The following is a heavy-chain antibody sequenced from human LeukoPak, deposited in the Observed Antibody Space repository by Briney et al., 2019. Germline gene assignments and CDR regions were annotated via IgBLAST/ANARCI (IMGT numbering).Heavy chain of an antibody. J-gene: IGHJ4*02. CDR1: GFTFSTAW. CDR3: TKSLDY. V-gene: IGHV3-7*01. CDR2: IKEDGSET. Sequence: GRSLRLSCVASGFTFSTAWMDWVRHVPGKGLEWVANIKEDGSETYYVDSGTGRFTISTDNAKKCLYQQMDSLRVEATAIYYCTKSLDYWGQGALVTVSS.